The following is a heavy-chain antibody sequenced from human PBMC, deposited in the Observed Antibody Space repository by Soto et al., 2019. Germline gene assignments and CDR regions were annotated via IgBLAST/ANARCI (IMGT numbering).Heavy chain of an antibody. D-gene: IGHD2-15*01. Sequence: QVQLVQSGAEEKKPGASVKVSCKASGYTFTTYPMNWLRQAPGQRPEWMGWINVGNGGTKYSQKFQGRVSITRDTAXSTAYMQLSRLRSDDTAVYYCATDRGGYCSGGSCPEAWFDPWGQGTLVTVTS. CDR1: GYTFTTYP. J-gene: IGHJ5*02. CDR2: INVGNGGT. V-gene: IGHV1-3*05. CDR3: ATDRGGYCSGGSCPEAWFDP.